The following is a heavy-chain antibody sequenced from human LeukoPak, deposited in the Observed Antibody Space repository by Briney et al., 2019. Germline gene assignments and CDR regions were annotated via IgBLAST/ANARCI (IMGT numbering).Heavy chain of an antibody. Sequence: GASVKVSCKASGYTFTGYYMHWVRQAPGQGLEWMGWINPNSGGTNYAQKFQGRVTMTRDTSISTAYMELSRLRSDDTAVYYRARDLSMVRGTYYYYGMDVWGQGTTVTVSS. J-gene: IGHJ6*02. CDR2: INPNSGGT. CDR1: GYTFTGYY. V-gene: IGHV1-2*02. D-gene: IGHD3-10*01. CDR3: ARDLSMVRGTYYYYGMDV.